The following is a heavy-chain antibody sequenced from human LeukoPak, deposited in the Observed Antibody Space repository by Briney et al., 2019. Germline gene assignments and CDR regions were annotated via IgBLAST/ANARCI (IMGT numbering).Heavy chain of an antibody. CDR1: GFTVGTNY. V-gene: IGHV3-53*01. Sequence: GGSLRLSCAASGFTVGTNYMSWVRQAPGKGLEWVSTIYAGGSTYYADSVKGRFTVSRDSSKNTLYFQMNSLRAEDTAVYYCATTIPYGSGRQSPGKYYFQYWGQGTLVTVSS. CDR2: IYAGGST. CDR3: ATTIPYGSGRQSPGKYYFQY. D-gene: IGHD3-10*01. J-gene: IGHJ4*02.